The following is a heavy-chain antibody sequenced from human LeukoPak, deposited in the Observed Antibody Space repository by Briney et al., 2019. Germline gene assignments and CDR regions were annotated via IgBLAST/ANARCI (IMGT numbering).Heavy chain of an antibody. CDR2: ISSSGATI. CDR3: AREGDGWGSYSVYYYCAFDV. J-gene: IGHJ6*02. Sequence: GGSPRLSCAASGFTFSSYWMSWVRQAPGKGLEWVSSISSSGATIYYADSVKGRFTISRDNAKSSLYLQMNGLRAEDTAVYYCAREGDGWGSYSVYYYCAFDVWGQGTTLTVSS. V-gene: IGHV3-48*04. CDR1: GFTFSSYW. D-gene: IGHD3-10*01.